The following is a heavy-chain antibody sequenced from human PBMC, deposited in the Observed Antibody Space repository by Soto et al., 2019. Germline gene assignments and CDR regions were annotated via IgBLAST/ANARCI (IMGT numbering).Heavy chain of an antibody. D-gene: IGHD1-26*01. CDR1: GDSITGSY. V-gene: IGHV4-59*01. CDR2: IYHSGTT. Sequence: TVSGDSITGSYWRWIRQPPGKTLEWIGYIYHSGTTTYNPSLKSRVSISVDTSKNQFSLRLTSVIAADTAVYYCARDMPYAAGSLAGCDYWGQGILVTVSS. CDR3: ARDMPYAAGSLAGCDY. J-gene: IGHJ4*02.